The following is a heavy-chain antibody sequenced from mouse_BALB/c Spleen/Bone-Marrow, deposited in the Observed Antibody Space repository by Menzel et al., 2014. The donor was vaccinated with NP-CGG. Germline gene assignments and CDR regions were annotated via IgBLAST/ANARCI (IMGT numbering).Heavy chain of an antibody. CDR2: IWAGGST. V-gene: IGHV2-9*02. CDR1: GFSLTSYG. Sequence: QVQLKESGPGLVAPSQSLSITCTVSGFSLTSYGVHWVRQPPGEGLEWLGIIWAGGSTNYNSALMSRLSISKDNSKSQVFLKMNSLQTDDTAMYYCAREDGYFHYYAVDYWGQGTSVTVSS. D-gene: IGHD2-3*01. CDR3: AREDGYFHYYAVDY. J-gene: IGHJ4*01.